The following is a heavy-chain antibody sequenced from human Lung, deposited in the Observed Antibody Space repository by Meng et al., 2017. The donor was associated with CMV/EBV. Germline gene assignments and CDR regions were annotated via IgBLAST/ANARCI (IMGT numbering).Heavy chain of an antibody. CDR3: ARSMIVTSRPGTVGGHFDY. CDR2: IYWSDDK. Sequence: SGPTLVXPTQTLTLTCSFLGFPLTTSGVGVGWVRQTPGKALEWLALIYWSDDKRYSPSLRNRLTMTKDTSKNQVVLTMTNLDPVDTATYYCARSMIVTSRPGTVGGHFDYWGQGXLVTVSS. J-gene: IGHJ4*02. CDR1: GFPLTTSGVG. D-gene: IGHD3-22*01. V-gene: IGHV2-5*01.